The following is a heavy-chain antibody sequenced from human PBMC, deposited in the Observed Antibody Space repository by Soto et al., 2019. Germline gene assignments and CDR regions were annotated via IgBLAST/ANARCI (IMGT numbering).Heavy chain of an antibody. CDR3: ARDKDTSSWTGFDF. J-gene: IGHJ4*01. D-gene: IGHD1-1*01. V-gene: IGHV3-23*01. Sequence: VGSLRLSCAASGFTFATYAMSWVRQAPGKGLEWVSAISATGISTHYADSVKGRVTISRDNSANTLSLEMSSLTAEDTAVYYCARDKDTSSWTGFDFWGHGTLVTVSS. CDR1: GFTFATYA. CDR2: ISATGIST.